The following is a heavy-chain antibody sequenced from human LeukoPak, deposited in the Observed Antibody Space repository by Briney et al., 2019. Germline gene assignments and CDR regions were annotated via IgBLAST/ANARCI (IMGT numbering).Heavy chain of an antibody. J-gene: IGHJ6*03. V-gene: IGHV4-34*01. CDR3: ARAYFLGRGYYYMDV. D-gene: IGHD2/OR15-2a*01. CDR1: GGSFSGYY. Sequence: SETLSLTCAVYGGSFSGYYWSWIRQPPGKGLEWIGEINHSGSTNYNPSLKSRVTISVDTSKNQFSLKLSSVTAADTAVYYCARAYFLGRGYYYMDVWGKGTTVTVSS. CDR2: INHSGST.